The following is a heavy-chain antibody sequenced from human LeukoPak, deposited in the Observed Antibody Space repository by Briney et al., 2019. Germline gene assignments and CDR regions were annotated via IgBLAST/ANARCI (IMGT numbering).Heavy chain of an antibody. CDR3: ARENPSGYYNRPIDY. V-gene: IGHV4-59*01. CDR1: GASISSYC. J-gene: IGHJ4*02. Sequence: PSETLSLTCTVSGASISSYCWSWIRQPPGKGLEWIGDIYYSGSIKYNPSLKSRVTMSVDTSKNQFSLKLSSVTAADTAIYYCARENPSGYYNRPIDYWGQGTLVTVSS. CDR2: IYYSGSI. D-gene: IGHD3-22*01.